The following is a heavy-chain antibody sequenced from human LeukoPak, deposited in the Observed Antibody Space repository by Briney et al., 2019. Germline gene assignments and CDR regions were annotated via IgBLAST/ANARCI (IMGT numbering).Heavy chain of an antibody. V-gene: IGHV3-30*03. D-gene: IGHD6-13*01. Sequence: GRSLRLSCAASGFTFSSYGMHWVRQTPGKGLEWVAVISYDGSNKYYADSVKGRFTISRDNSKNTLYLQMNSLRADDTAVYYCARGSSSSLSIWGQGTLVTVSS. CDR3: ARGSSSSLSI. CDR1: GFTFSSYG. J-gene: IGHJ4*02. CDR2: ISYDGSNK.